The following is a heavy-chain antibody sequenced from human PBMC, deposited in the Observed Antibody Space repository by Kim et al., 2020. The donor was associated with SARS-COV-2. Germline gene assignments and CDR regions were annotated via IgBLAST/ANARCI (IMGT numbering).Heavy chain of an antibody. CDR1: GGSISSYY. V-gene: IGHV4-59*13. D-gene: IGHD4-17*01. J-gene: IGHJ6*02. CDR2: IYYSGST. CDR3: ARDRVDDYGGKDYYYGMDV. Sequence: SETLSLTCTVSGGSISSYYWSWIRQPPGKGLEWIGYIYYSGSTNYNPSLKSRVTISVDTSKNQFSLKVSSVTAADTAMYYCARDRVDDYGGKDYYYGMDVWGQGTTVTVSS.